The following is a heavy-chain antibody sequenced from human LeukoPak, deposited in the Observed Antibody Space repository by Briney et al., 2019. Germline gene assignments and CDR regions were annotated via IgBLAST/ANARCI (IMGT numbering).Heavy chain of an antibody. CDR2: ISGSGGST. Sequence: GGSLRLSCAASGFRLGDYWMSWVRQAPGKGLEWVSGISGSGGSTHYANSVKGRFTISRDNSKNTLYLQMNSLRAEDTAVYHCAKGMFGYLGGLYWDFDLWGRGTLVTVSS. D-gene: IGHD3-22*01. CDR1: GFRLGDYW. CDR3: AKGMFGYLGGLYWDFDL. J-gene: IGHJ2*01. V-gene: IGHV3-23*01.